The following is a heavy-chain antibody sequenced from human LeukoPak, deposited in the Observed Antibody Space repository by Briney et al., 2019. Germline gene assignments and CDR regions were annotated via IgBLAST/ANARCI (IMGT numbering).Heavy chain of an antibody. D-gene: IGHD3-10*01. CDR3: ALLQSGTPNH. V-gene: IGHV3-21*01. CDR2: ISSSNDYI. J-gene: IGHJ5*02. CDR1: GFTFSSYT. Sequence: GGSLRLSCAASGFTFSSYTMIWVRQAPGQGLEWVSSISSSNDYIYDADSVRGRFTISRDNAKNSLYLQMNSVRAEDTAVYYCALLQSGTPNHWGQGTLVTVSS.